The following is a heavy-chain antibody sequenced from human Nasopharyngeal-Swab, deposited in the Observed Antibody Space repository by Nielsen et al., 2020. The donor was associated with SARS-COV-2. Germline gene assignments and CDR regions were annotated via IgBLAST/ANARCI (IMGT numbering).Heavy chain of an antibody. CDR1: GFTFSSYG. CDR2: ISYDGSNK. CDR3: AKARGSSGYYYDYYYYMDV. V-gene: IGHV3-30*18. J-gene: IGHJ6*03. Sequence: GGSLSLSCAASGFTFSSYGMHWVRQAPGKGLEWVAVISYDGSNKYYADSVKGRFTISRDNSKNTLYLQMNSLRAEDTAVYYCAKARGSSGYYYDYYYYMDVWGKGTTVTVSS. D-gene: IGHD3-22*01.